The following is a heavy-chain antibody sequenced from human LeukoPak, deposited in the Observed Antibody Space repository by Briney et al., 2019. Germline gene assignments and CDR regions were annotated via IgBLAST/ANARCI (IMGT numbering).Heavy chain of an antibody. Sequence: PGGSLRLSCAASGFTFSRYAMHWVRQAPGKGLEWVAVISYDGSNIYNADPVKGRFSISRDNSKNTLYLQMNSLRAEDTAVYYCVRDTQWLVPDYWGQGTLVTVSS. CDR3: VRDTQWLVPDY. J-gene: IGHJ4*02. D-gene: IGHD6-19*01. V-gene: IGHV3-30-3*01. CDR2: ISYDGSNI. CDR1: GFTFSRYA.